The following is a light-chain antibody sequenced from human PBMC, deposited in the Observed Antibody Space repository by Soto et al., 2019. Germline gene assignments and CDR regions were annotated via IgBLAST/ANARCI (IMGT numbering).Light chain of an antibody. CDR1: QDISNY. CDR2: DAS. V-gene: IGKV1-39*01. CDR3: QQSYSTPLT. J-gene: IGKJ4*01. Sequence: DIQMTQSPASLSASVGDRVTITCQASQDISNYLNWYQQKPGKAPKLLIYDASNLESGVPSRFSGSGSGTDFTLTISSLQPEDFATYYCQQSYSTPLTFGGGPRWIS.